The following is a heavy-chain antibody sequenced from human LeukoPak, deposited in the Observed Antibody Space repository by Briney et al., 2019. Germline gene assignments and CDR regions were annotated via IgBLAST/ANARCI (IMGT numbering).Heavy chain of an antibody. CDR3: AKELGYCSSPSCYTAFET. V-gene: IGHV3-30*02. D-gene: IGHD2-2*02. CDR2: IRYDGSNK. J-gene: IGHJ3*02. Sequence: GGSLRLSCAASGFTFRSYCMHWVRQAPGKGLEGVAFIRYDGSNKYYADSVKGRFTICRDTSKNTLYLQTNSLTAEDPAVYPCAKELGYCSSPSCYTAFETWGPGTLVTVSS. CDR1: GFTFRSYC.